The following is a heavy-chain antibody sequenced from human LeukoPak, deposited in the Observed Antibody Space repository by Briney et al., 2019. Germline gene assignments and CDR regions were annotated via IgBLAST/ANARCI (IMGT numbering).Heavy chain of an antibody. CDR1: GFTFSSYG. J-gene: IGHJ4*02. D-gene: IGHD1-1*01. CDR2: IWYDGSNK. V-gene: IGHV3-33*01. CDR3: ARDRTPPTGAEGFDY. Sequence: GGSLRLSCAASGFTFSSYGMHWVRQAPGKGLEWVAVIWYDGSNKYYADSVKGRFTISRDNSKNTLYLQMNSLRAEDTAVYYCARDRTPPTGAEGFDYWGQGTLVTVSS.